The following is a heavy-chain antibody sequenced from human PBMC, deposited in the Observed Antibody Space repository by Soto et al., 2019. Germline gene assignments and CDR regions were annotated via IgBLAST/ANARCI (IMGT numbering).Heavy chain of an antibody. CDR1: GFTFSNYA. CDR3: AKSHDTSAYYLSIDS. V-gene: IGHV3-23*01. Sequence: PGGSLRLSCAASGFTFSNYAINWVRQSPGKGLEWVSVISGSVGSTYYADSVKGRFTITRDNSKNTLYLQMNSLRAEDTAVYYCAKSHDTSAYYLSIDSWGQGTQVTVSS. D-gene: IGHD3-22*01. CDR2: ISGSVGST. J-gene: IGHJ4*02.